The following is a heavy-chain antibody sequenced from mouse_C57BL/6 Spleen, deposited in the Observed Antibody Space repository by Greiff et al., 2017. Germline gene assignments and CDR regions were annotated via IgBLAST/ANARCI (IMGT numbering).Heavy chain of an antibody. D-gene: IGHD4-1*01. CDR3: ARSGTGDYAMDY. Sequence: QVHVKQSGAELVRPGTSVKVSCKASGYAFTNYLIEWVKQRPGQGLEWIGVINPGSGGTNYNEKFKGKATLTADKSSSTAYMQLSSLTSEDSAVYFCARSGTGDYAMDYWGQGTSVTVSS. CDR2: INPGSGGT. CDR1: GYAFTNYL. V-gene: IGHV1-54*01. J-gene: IGHJ4*01.